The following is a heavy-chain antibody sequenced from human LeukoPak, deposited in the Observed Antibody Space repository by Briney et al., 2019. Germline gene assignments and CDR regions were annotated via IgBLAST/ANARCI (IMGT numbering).Heavy chain of an antibody. J-gene: IGHJ6*02. V-gene: IGHV4-59*01. CDR3: ARDASVYYYYGMDV. D-gene: IGHD6-6*01. Sequence: PSETLSLTCTVSGGSISSYYWSWIRQPPGKGLEWIGYIYYSGRTNYNPSLRSRVTISVDTSKNQFSLKLSSVTAADTAVYYCARDASVYYYYGMDVWGQGTTVTVSS. CDR1: GGSISSYY. CDR2: IYYSGRT.